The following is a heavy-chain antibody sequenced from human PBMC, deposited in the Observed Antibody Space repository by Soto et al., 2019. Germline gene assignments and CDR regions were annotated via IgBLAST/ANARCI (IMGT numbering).Heavy chain of an antibody. CDR2: IDWDDDK. J-gene: IGHJ6*02. CDR1: GFSLSTSGMF. V-gene: IGHV2-70*01. D-gene: IGHD6-13*01. CDR3: ARIQASPRSHSSSWQYYYGMDV. Sequence: SGPTLVNPTQTLTLTCTFSGFSLSTSGMFVSWIRQPPGKALEWLALIDWDDDKYYSTSLKTRLTISKDTSKNQVVLTMTNMDPVDTATYYCARIQASPRSHSSSWQYYYGMDVWGQGTTVTVSS.